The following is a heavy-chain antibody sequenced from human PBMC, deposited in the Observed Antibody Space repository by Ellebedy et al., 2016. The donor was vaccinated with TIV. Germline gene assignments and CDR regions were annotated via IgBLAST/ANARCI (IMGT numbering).Heavy chain of an antibody. D-gene: IGHD1-26*01. CDR2: ISYDGSNK. V-gene: IGHV3-30*03. CDR3: ARGGSYYVH. Sequence: GESLKISCAASGFTFSSYGMHWVRQAPGKGLEWVAVISYDGSNKYYADSVKGRFTISRDNSKNTLYLQMNSLRAEDTAVYYCARGGSYYVHWGQGTLVTVSS. J-gene: IGHJ4*02. CDR1: GFTFSSYG.